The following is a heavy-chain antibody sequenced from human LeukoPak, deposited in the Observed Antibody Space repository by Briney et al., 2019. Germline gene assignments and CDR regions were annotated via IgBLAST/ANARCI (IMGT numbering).Heavy chain of an antibody. CDR2: MNPNSGNT. Sequence: ASVKVSCKASGYTFTSYDINWVRQATGQGLEWMGWMNPNSGNTGYAQKFQGRVTITRNTSISTAYMELSSLRSEDTAVYYCAKGGYCSGGSCSFDYWGQGTLVTVSS. V-gene: IGHV1-8*03. CDR1: GYTFTSYD. CDR3: AKGGYCSGGSCSFDY. D-gene: IGHD2-15*01. J-gene: IGHJ4*02.